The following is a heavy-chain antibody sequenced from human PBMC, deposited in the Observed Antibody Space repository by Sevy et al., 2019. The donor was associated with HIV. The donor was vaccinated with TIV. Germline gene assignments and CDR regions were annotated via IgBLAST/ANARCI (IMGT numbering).Heavy chain of an antibody. CDR2: IDIGGST. D-gene: IGHD3-22*01. Sequence: GGSLRLSCAASGLTVSSNYMSWVRQAPGKGLEWVSVIDIGGSTYYGDSVKGRFTISRDNSRNTLYLQMNSLRAEDTAVYYCTRDRYYDASGYYYYYYGMDVWGQGTTVTVSS. CDR1: GLTVSSNY. J-gene: IGHJ6*02. CDR3: TRDRYYDASGYYYYYYGMDV. V-gene: IGHV3-66*01.